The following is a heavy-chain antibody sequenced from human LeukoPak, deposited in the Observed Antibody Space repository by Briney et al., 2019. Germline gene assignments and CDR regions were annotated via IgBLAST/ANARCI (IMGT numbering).Heavy chain of an antibody. Sequence: GGSLRLSCAASGFTFSSYWMSWVRQAPGKGLEWVANIKQDGSEKYYVDSVKGRFTISRDNAKNSLYLQMNSLRAEDTAVNYCARDFHSSGWYAEDAFDIWGQGTMVTVSS. CDR2: IKQDGSEK. J-gene: IGHJ3*02. D-gene: IGHD6-19*01. CDR3: ARDFHSSGWYAEDAFDI. V-gene: IGHV3-7*01. CDR1: GFTFSSYW.